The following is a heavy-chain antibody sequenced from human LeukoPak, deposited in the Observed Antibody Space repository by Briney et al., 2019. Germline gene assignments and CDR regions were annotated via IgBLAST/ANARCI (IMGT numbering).Heavy chain of an antibody. CDR2: IYYGGSP. D-gene: IGHD6-13*01. J-gene: IGHJ5*02. CDR3: ALAAAGLNYFDP. Sequence: PSETLSLTCNVSGGSISTTTNSWGWAWIRQRPGKGLEWIGSIYYGGSPYYTSSLKSRVTISVDTSKNQFSLKLAPLTAADTAVYYCALAAAGLNYFDPWGQGTLVTVSS. V-gene: IGHV4-39*01. CDR1: GGSISTTTNS.